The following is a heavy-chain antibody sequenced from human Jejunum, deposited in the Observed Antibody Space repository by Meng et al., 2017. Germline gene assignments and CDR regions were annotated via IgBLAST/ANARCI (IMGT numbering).Heavy chain of an antibody. D-gene: IGHD4-11*01. V-gene: IGHV3-30*04. CDR3: ARESGRRNYKDHLDS. Sequence: GGSLRLSCTASGFTFSDYALHWVRQAPGKGLEWVALISYDGSNKQYADSVQGRFTILRDNSKNTMYLQMNSLRAEDTAVYYCARESGRRNYKDHLDSWGQGTLVTVSS. J-gene: IGHJ4*02. CDR1: GFTFSDYA. CDR2: ISYDGSNK.